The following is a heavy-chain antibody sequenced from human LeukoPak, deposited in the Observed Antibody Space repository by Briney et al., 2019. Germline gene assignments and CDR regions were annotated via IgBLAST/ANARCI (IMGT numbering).Heavy chain of an antibody. CDR3: ARGKGVVPAARGWFDY. CDR2: INHSGST. Sequence: SETLSLTCAVYGGSLSGYYWSWIRQPPGKGLEWIGEINHSGSTNYNPSLKSRVTISVDTSKNQFSLKLSSVTAADTAVYYCARGKGVVPAARGWFDYWGQGTLVTVSS. D-gene: IGHD2-2*01. J-gene: IGHJ4*02. CDR1: GGSLSGYY. V-gene: IGHV4-34*01.